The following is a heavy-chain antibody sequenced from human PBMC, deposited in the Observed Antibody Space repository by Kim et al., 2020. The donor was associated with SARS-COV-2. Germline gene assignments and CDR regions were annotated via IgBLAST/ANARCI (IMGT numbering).Heavy chain of an antibody. CDR2: ISSSGSTI. V-gene: IGHV3-48*03. CDR3: ARERGGYSGYDLAFDI. Sequence: GGSLRLSCAASGFTFSSYEMNWVRQAPGKGLEWVSYISSSGSTIYYADSVKGRFTISRDNAKNSLYLQMNSLRAEDTAVYYCARERGGYSGYDLAFDIWGQGTMVTVSS. D-gene: IGHD5-12*01. CDR1: GFTFSSYE. J-gene: IGHJ3*02.